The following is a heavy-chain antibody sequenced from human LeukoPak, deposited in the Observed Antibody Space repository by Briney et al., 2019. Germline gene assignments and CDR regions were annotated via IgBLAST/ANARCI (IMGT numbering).Heavy chain of an antibody. Sequence: PGGSLRLSCAASGFTFSSYWMSWVRQAPGKGLEWVANIKQDGSEKYYVDSVKGRFTISRDNAKNSLYLQMNSLRAEDTAVYYCARGGRANGVYDAFDIWGQGTIVTVSS. CDR1: GFTFSSYW. J-gene: IGHJ3*02. D-gene: IGHD2-8*01. V-gene: IGHV3-7*01. CDR3: ARGGRANGVYDAFDI. CDR2: IKQDGSEK.